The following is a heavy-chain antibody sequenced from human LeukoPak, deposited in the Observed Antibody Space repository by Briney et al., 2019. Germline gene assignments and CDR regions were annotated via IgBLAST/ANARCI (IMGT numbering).Heavy chain of an antibody. CDR2: LFYSGNT. Sequence: SETLSLTCSVSGGSISSYYWSWIRQPPGKGLEWIGYLFYSGNTNSNPSLKSRVTILADTSKNQFSLKLTSVTAADTAVYYCARDNTGYWTFDYWGQGTLVTVSS. CDR3: ARDNTGYWTFDY. V-gene: IGHV4-59*12. D-gene: IGHD3-22*01. J-gene: IGHJ4*02. CDR1: GGSISSYY.